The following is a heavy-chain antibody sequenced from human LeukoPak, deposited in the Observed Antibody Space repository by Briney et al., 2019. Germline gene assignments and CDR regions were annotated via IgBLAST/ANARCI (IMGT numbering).Heavy chain of an antibody. CDR2: INPSGGST. CDR3: AREGYSNYWFDP. J-gene: IGHJ5*02. CDR1: GYTFTSYY. D-gene: IGHD4-11*01. V-gene: IGHV1-46*01. Sequence: ASVKVSCKASGYTFTSYYMHWVRQAPGQGLEWMGIINPSGGSTSCAQKFQGRVTMTRDMSTSTVYMELSSLRSEDTAVYYCAREGYSNYWFDPWGQGTLVTVSS.